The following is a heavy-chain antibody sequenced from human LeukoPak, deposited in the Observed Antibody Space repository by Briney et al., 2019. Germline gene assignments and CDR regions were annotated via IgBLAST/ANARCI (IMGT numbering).Heavy chain of an antibody. Sequence: SETLSLTCTVSGGSISSSSYYWGWIRQPPGKGLEWIGSIYYSGSTYYNPSLKSRVTISVDTSKNQVSLKLSSVTAADTAVYYCARVGGNWIDPWGQGTLVTVSS. CDR3: ARVGGNWIDP. CDR1: GGSISSSSYY. V-gene: IGHV4-39*07. J-gene: IGHJ5*02. CDR2: IYYSGST. D-gene: IGHD3-10*01.